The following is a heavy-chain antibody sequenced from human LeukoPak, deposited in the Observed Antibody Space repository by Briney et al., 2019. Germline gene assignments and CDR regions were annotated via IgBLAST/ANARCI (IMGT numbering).Heavy chain of an antibody. J-gene: IGHJ4*02. Sequence: GASVKVSCKASGYTFTSYGISWVRQAPGQGLEWMGWISAYNGNTNYAQKLQGRVTMTTDTSTSTAYMELRSLRSEDTAVYYCARDPGYCSSTSCDPVDYWGQGTLVTVSS. CDR3: ARDPGYCSSTSCDPVDY. V-gene: IGHV1-18*01. CDR2: ISAYNGNT. CDR1: GYTFTSYG. D-gene: IGHD2-2*01.